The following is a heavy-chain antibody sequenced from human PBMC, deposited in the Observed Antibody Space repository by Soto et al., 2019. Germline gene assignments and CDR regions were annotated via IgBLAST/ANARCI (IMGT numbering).Heavy chain of an antibody. CDR2: INAGNGNT. V-gene: IGHV1-3*01. Sequence: ASVKVSCKASGYTFTSYAMHWVRQAPGQRLEWMGWINAGNGNTKYSQKFQGRVTITRDTSASTAYMELSSLRSEDTAVYYCARDLGITMVRGVIIRLEYYFDYWGQGTLVTVSS. CDR1: GYTFTSYA. CDR3: ARDLGITMVRGVIIRLEYYFDY. J-gene: IGHJ4*02. D-gene: IGHD3-10*01.